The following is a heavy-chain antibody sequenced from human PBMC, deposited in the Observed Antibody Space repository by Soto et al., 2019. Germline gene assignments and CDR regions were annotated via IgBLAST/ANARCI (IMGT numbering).Heavy chain of an antibody. V-gene: IGHV3-23*01. CDR2: VRGGGPT. CDR1: GFTFSNFA. Sequence: DVQLLQSGGGLVQPGGSLRLSCAASGFTFSNFAMNWVRQAPGKGLEWVSVVRGGGPTYYADSVEGRFTISRDNSKNTLSLQMNDLRAEDKAIYYCVQDSIKGAFGSWGQGTLVIVSS. J-gene: IGHJ4*02. CDR3: VQDSIKGAFGS.